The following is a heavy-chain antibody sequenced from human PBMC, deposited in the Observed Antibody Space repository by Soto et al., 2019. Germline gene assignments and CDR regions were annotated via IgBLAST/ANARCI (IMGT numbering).Heavy chain of an antibody. V-gene: IGHV1-18*01. J-gene: IGHJ6*02. CDR3: ARDAPPPELRFLEWHTYDYTGMVV. D-gene: IGHD3-3*01. CDR1: GYSFTAYG. CDR2: MSSYNGKT. Sequence: QVQVVQSGDEVKKPGASVRVSCKASGYSFTAYGISWVRQAPGQGLEWMGWMSSYNGKTKDAQKVEGRVTMTTDTATGTAYMKVRSLRSDDTAIYYCARDAPPPELRFLEWHTYDYTGMVVWGQGTTVTVSS.